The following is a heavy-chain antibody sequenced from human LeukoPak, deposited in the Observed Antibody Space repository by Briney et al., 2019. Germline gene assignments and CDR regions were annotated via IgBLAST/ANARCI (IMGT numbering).Heavy chain of an antibody. J-gene: IGHJ4*02. CDR1: GGSFSGYY. CDR2: INHSGST. CDR3: ATRGVVVDY. D-gene: IGHD2-2*01. V-gene: IGHV4-34*01. Sequence: SETLSLACAVYGGSFSGYYWSWIRQPPGKGLEWIGEINHSGSTNYNPSLKSRVTISVDTSKNQFSLKLSSVTAADTAVYYCATRGVVVDYWGQGTLVTVSS.